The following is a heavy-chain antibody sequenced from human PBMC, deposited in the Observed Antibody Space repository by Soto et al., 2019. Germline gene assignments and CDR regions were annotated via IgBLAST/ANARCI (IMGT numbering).Heavy chain of an antibody. Sequence: ASVKVSCKTSGYIFTNYGVGWVRQAPGQGLEWMGWISPYNGNTNYAQNFQGRVTLTTDTSTSTAFRELMSLRSDDTAVYYCARGDCANGVCYINYYYGMDVWGQGTTVTVSS. V-gene: IGHV1-18*01. CDR2: ISPYNGNT. CDR1: GYIFTNYG. J-gene: IGHJ6*02. D-gene: IGHD2-8*01. CDR3: ARGDCANGVCYINYYYGMDV.